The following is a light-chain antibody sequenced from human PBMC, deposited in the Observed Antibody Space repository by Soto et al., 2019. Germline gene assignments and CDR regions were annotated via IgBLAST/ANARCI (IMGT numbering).Light chain of an antibody. CDR2: AAS. Sequence: DIQMTQSPSSLSASVGDRVTVTCRASQSISTYLNRYQQKPGKAPKLLIYAASSLQIGVPSRFTGGGAGTDFTLTITSLQTEDFVTYYGRQSYRAPYTFGQGTKVEIK. J-gene: IGKJ2*01. CDR1: QSISTY. CDR3: RQSYRAPYT. V-gene: IGKV1-39*01.